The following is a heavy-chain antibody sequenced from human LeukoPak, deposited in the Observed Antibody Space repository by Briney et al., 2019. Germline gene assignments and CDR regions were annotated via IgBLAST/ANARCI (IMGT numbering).Heavy chain of an antibody. J-gene: IGHJ5*02. CDR2: IYYSGST. V-gene: IGHV4-59*02. D-gene: IGHD6-6*01. CDR1: GGSVSGYY. Sequence: PSETLFLTCTVSGGSVSGYYWSWIRQPPGKGLEWIGYIYYSGSTNYNPSLKSRVTILVDTSENQFSLKLTSVTAADTAVYYCARDREYSSSGLVWFDPWGHGILVTVSS. CDR3: ARDREYSSSGLVWFDP.